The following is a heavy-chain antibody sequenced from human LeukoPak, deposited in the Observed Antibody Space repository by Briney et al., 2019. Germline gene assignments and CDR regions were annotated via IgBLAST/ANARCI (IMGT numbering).Heavy chain of an antibody. J-gene: IGHJ6*03. D-gene: IGHD6-6*01. CDR2: ISYDGSNK. CDR1: GFTFSSYA. V-gene: IGHV3-30*04. Sequence: GGFLRLSCAASGFTFSSYAMHWVRQAPGKGLEWVAVISYDGSNKYYADSVKGRFTISRDNSKNTLYLQMNSLRAEDTAVYYCASRQSSSYYYYYMDVWGKGTTVTVSS. CDR3: ASRQSSSYYYYYMDV.